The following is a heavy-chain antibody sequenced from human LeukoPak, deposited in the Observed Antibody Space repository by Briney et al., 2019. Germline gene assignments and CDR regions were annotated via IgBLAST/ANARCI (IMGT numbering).Heavy chain of an antibody. CDR3: ATGIAAAGPANWFDP. J-gene: IGHJ5*02. CDR1: GYTFTGYY. V-gene: IGHV1-2*02. Sequence: ASVKVSCKASGYTFTGYYMHWVRQAPGQGLEWMGWINPNSGGTNYAQKFQGRATMTRDTSISTAYMELSRLRSDDTAVYYCATGIAAAGPANWFDPWGQGTLVTVSS. D-gene: IGHD6-13*01. CDR2: INPNSGGT.